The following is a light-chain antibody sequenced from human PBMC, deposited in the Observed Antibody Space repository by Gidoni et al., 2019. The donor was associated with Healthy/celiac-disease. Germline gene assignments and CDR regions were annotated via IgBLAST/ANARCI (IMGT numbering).Light chain of an antibody. V-gene: IGKV3-20*01. CDR2: GAS. CDR3: QQYGSSPPGT. J-gene: IGKJ2*02. CDR1: QRVSSSY. Sequence: EIVLTQSPGTLSLSPGERATLPCRASQRVSSSYVARDQQKPGQAPRLLIYGASSRATGIPDRFSGSGSGTDFTLTISRREPEDFAVYYCQQYGSSPPGTFGQGTKLEIK.